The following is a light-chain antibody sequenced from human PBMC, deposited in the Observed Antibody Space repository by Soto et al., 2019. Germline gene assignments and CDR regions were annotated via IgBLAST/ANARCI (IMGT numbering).Light chain of an antibody. Sequence: QSALTQPASVSGSPGQSITISCTGTSSDSNDYNYVSWYQQHPGKTPKVLIFEDRNRPSLVSTRFSGCKSGNTSSLTISGLQPEDEADYYCSSSTTTTPPHYVFGTGTKLTVL. CDR3: SSSTTTTPPHYV. CDR1: SSDSNDYNY. J-gene: IGLJ1*01. CDR2: EDR. V-gene: IGLV2-14*01.